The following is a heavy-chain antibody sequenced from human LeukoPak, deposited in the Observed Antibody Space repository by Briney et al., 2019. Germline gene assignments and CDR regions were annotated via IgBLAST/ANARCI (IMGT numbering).Heavy chain of an antibody. J-gene: IGHJ4*02. CDR1: GYSFTGHY. CDR2: INPKSGGT. Sequence: ASVKVSCKASGYSFTGHYMHWVRQAPGQGLEWMGWINPKSGGTNYAQKFQGRVTMTRDTSISTAYMDMSSLRSDDTAVYYCARDRPVATIRGFDYWGQGTLVTVSS. CDR3: ARDRPVATIRGFDY. V-gene: IGHV1-2*02. D-gene: IGHD5-12*01.